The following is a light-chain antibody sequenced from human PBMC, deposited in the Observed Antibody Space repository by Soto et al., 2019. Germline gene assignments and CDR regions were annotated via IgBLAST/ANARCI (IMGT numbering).Light chain of an antibody. J-gene: IGLJ2*01. V-gene: IGLV2-14*01. CDR3: SSYTSSSTLEV. Sequence: QSALNQPASVSGSPGQSITISCTGTSSDVGGYNYVSWYQQHPGKAPKLMIYDVSNRPSGVSNRFSGSKSGNTASLTISGLQAEDEADYYCSSYTSSSTLEVFGGGTKLTV. CDR1: SSDVGGYNY. CDR2: DVS.